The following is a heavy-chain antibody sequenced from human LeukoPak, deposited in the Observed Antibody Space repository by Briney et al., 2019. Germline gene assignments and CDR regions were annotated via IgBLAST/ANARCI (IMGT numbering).Heavy chain of an antibody. J-gene: IGHJ6*03. CDR3: ARVGDIVVVPALLLSGYYYMDV. CDR2: IYPGDSDT. Sequence: GESLKISCKGSGYSFTSYWIGWVRQMPGKGLEWMGIIYPGDSDTRYSPSFQGQVTISADKSISTAYLQWSSLKASDTAMYYCARVGDIVVVPALLLSGYYYMDVWGKGTTVTVSS. V-gene: IGHV5-51*01. D-gene: IGHD2-2*01. CDR1: GYSFTSYW.